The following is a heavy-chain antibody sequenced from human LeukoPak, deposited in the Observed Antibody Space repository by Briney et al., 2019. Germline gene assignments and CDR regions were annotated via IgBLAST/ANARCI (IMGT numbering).Heavy chain of an antibody. CDR2: INHSGSA. Sequence: ETLSLTCAVYGGSFSGYYWTWIRQPPGKGLEWIGEINHSGSANYNPSLKSRVTISLDTSKNQFSLKLSSVTAADTAVYYCARGQGTVTTHWGQGTLVTVSS. CDR3: ARGQGTVTTH. J-gene: IGHJ4*02. D-gene: IGHD4-17*01. CDR1: GGSFSGYY. V-gene: IGHV4-34*01.